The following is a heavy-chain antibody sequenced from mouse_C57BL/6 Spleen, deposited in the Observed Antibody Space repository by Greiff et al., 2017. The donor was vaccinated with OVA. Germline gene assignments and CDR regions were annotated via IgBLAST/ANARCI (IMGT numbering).Heavy chain of an antibody. CDR1: GYTFTSYW. D-gene: IGHD2-5*01. J-gene: IGHJ3*01. CDR3: ARRSKGFAY. V-gene: IGHV1-50*01. Sequence: QVQLQQPGAELVKPGASVKLSCKASGYTFTSYWTQWVKQRPGQGLEWIGEIDPSDSYTNYNQKFKGKATLTVDTSSSTAYMQLSSLTSEDSAVYYCARRSKGFAYWGQGTLVTVSA. CDR2: IDPSDSYT.